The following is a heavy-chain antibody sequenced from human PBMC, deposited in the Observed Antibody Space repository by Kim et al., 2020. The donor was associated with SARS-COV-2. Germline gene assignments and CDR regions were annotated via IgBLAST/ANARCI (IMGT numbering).Heavy chain of an antibody. CDR1: GLTFSNYG. Sequence: GGSLRLSCAASGLTFSNYGISWVRQAPGKGLEWVSAIGGSDLTTHYANFVKGRFTISRDNSKNTVYLQMNNLRVEDTAVYYCAPDCSGVWPNWFDPWGQGTLLTVST. CDR3: APDCSGVWPNWFDP. D-gene: IGHD2-21*02. CDR2: IGGSDLTT. J-gene: IGHJ5*02. V-gene: IGHV3-23*01.